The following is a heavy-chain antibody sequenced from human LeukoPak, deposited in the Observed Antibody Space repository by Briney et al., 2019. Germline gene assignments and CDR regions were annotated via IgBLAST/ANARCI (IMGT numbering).Heavy chain of an antibody. CDR1: GGSFSTYY. D-gene: IGHD3-10*01. CDR3: AKHGSGSYYSN. J-gene: IGHJ4*02. Sequence: SETLSLTCTVSGGSFSTYYWNWIRQPPGKGLEWIGYIYYSGTTNYNPSLKSRVIISIDTSKNQFSLRLNSVTAADTAVYYCAKHGSGSYYSNWGQGTLVTVSS. CDR2: IYYSGTT. V-gene: IGHV4-59*08.